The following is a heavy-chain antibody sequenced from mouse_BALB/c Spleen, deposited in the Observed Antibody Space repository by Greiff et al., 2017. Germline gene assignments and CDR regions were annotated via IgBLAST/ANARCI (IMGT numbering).Heavy chain of an antibody. Sequence: EVQVVESGGGLVQPGGSLKLSCAASGFTFSSYGMSWVRQTPDKRLELVATINSNGGSTYYPDSVKGRFTISRDNAKNTLYLQMSSLKSEDTAMYYCARDGDLSAMDYWGQGTSVTVSS. V-gene: IGHV5-6-3*01. CDR3: ARDGDLSAMDY. J-gene: IGHJ4*01. CDR2: INSNGGST. CDR1: GFTFSSYG. D-gene: IGHD2-3*01.